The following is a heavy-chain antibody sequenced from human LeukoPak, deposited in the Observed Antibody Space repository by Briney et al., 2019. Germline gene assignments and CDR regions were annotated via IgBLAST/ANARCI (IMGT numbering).Heavy chain of an antibody. D-gene: IGHD2-15*01. J-gene: IGHJ5*02. CDR1: GGSISSGTYS. CDR3: AREGYCSGGSCRFDP. Sequence: SETLSLTCAVSGGSISSGTYSWSWIWQPRGKGLEWIGYIYHSGSTYYNPSLKSRVTISVDRSKNQFSLKLSSVTAADTAVYYCAREGYCSGGSCRFDPWGQGTLVTVSS. CDR2: IYHSGST. V-gene: IGHV4-30-2*01.